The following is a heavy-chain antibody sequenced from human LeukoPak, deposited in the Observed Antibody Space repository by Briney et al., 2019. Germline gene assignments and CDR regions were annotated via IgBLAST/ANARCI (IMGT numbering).Heavy chain of an antibody. Sequence: TGGSLILSCAASGFTFSDSGMDWVRQASGKGLEWVAVVSSDGSIKYYADSVKGRFTISRDTSKNTVYLQMNSLGAEDTAFYYCARGYSSSWLGYFDYWGQGTLVTVSS. CDR3: ARGYSSSWLGYFDY. V-gene: IGHV3-30*03. D-gene: IGHD6-13*01. J-gene: IGHJ4*02. CDR2: VSSDGSIK. CDR1: GFTFSDSG.